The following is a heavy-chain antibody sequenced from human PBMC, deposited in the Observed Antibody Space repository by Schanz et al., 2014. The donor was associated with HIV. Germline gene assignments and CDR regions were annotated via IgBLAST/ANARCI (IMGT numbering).Heavy chain of an antibody. CDR2: INPNSGAT. CDR3: ARDTNFVLDV. J-gene: IGHJ6*02. D-gene: IGHD2-8*01. CDR1: GYIFTDYY. V-gene: IGHV1-2*02. Sequence: QVQLVQSGAEVKKPGASVKVSCKTSGYIFTDYYVHWVRQAPGQGLEWMGWINPNSGATDSAQKFQGRVTMTRDTSISTAFMELSSLRSDDTAVYYCARDTNFVLDVWGQGTTVTVSS.